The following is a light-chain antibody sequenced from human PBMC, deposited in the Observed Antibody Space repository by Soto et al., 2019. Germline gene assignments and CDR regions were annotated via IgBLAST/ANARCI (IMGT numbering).Light chain of an antibody. Sequence: QSALTQPASVSGSPGQSITISCTGSSSDVGAYNYVSWYLQHPGKAPKLMIFEVSDRPSGVSNRFSGSKSGNTASLTISGLQAEDEADYYCGSFTSSNHLVFGGGTKLTVL. CDR1: SSDVGAYNY. CDR2: EVS. J-gene: IGLJ2*01. V-gene: IGLV2-14*01. CDR3: GSFTSSNHLV.